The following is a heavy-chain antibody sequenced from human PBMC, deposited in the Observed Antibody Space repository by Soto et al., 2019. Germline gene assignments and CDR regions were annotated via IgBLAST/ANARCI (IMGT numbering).Heavy chain of an antibody. J-gene: IGHJ4*02. D-gene: IGHD6-19*01. V-gene: IGHV1-18*01. CDR1: GYTFISYG. Sequence: QVQLVQSGAEVKKPGASVKVSCKASGYTFISYGISWVRQAPGQGLEWMGWINAFNGNTNYAQKLQGRVTMTRDTSTSTAYIELRSLRSDDSPVYYCALDPVAGTYCDYWGQGTRVTVSS. CDR3: ALDPVAGTYCDY. CDR2: INAFNGNT.